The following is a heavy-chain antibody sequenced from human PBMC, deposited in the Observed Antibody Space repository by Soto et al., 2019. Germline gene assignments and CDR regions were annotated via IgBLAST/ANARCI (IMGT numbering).Heavy chain of an antibody. CDR1: GFTFSTYS. CDR3: ARSGYFDY. D-gene: IGHD2-8*02. J-gene: IGHJ4*02. Sequence: PGGSLRLSCAASGFTFSTYSMNWVRQAPGKGLEWVSYISSTGNTIYYPDSVKGRFTISRDTAKKSLNLQMNSLRAEDTAVYYCARSGYFDYWGQGTLVTVSS. V-gene: IGHV3-48*01. CDR2: ISSTGNTI.